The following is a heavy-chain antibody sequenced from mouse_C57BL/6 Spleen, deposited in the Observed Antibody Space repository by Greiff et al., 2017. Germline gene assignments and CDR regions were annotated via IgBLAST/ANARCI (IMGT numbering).Heavy chain of an antibody. CDR1: GYSFTSYY. V-gene: IGHV1-66*01. J-gene: IGHJ4*01. CDR3: ARGGATDAMDY. CDR2: IYPGSGNT. D-gene: IGHD6-1*01. Sequence: VKLQESGPELVKPGASVKISCKASGYSFTSYYIHWVKQRPGQGLEWIGWIYPGSGNTKYNEKFKGKATLTADTSSSTAYMQLSSLTSEDSAVYYCARGGATDAMDYWGQGTSVTVSS.